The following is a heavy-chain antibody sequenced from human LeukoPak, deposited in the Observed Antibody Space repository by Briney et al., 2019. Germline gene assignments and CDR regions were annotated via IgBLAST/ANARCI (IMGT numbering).Heavy chain of an antibody. CDR3: AKGEYCSGGSCYLFDY. V-gene: IGHV1-46*01. D-gene: IGHD2-15*01. J-gene: IGHJ4*02. Sequence: ASVKVSCKASGYTFTSYFIHWVRQAPGQGLEWMGIINPSGGRSIYAQKFQGRVTFTRDMSTSRVYMELSSLRSEDTAVYYCAKGEYCSGGSCYLFDYWGQGTLVTVSS. CDR1: GYTFTSYF. CDR2: INPSGGRS.